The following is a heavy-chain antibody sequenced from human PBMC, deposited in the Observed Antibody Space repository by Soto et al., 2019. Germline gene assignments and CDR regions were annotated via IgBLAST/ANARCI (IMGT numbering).Heavy chain of an antibody. D-gene: IGHD2-2*01. CDR1: GYTFTGYY. CDR3: ARYCSSTSCYYGMDV. Sequence: ASVKVSCKASGYTFTGYYMHWVRQAPGQGLEWMGWINPNSGGTNYAQKFQGWVTMTRDTSISTAYMELSRLRSDDTAVYYCARYCSSTSCYYGMDVWSQGTTVTVSS. CDR2: INPNSGGT. V-gene: IGHV1-2*04. J-gene: IGHJ6*02.